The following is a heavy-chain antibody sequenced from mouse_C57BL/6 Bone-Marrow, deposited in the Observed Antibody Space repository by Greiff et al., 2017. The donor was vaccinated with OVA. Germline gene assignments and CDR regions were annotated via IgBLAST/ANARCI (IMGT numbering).Heavy chain of an antibody. D-gene: IGHD2-4*01. CDR2: IYPGSGNT. CDR3: ARSDYDEN. J-gene: IGHJ2*01. Sequence: VQLQQSGAELVRPGASVKLSCKASGYTFTDYYINWVKQRPGQGLEWIARIYPGSGNTYYNEKFKGKATLTAEKSSSTAYMQLSSLTSEDSAVYFCARSDYDENWGQGTTLTVSS. V-gene: IGHV1-76*01. CDR1: GYTFTDYY.